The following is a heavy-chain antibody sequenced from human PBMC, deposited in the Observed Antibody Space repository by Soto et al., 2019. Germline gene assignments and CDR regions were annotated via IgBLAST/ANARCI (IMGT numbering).Heavy chain of an antibody. Sequence: PGGSLRLSCAASGFIFSNNWMHWVRQTPEEGLVWVSRISGDGSSVYYEDSVRSRFIISRDNTRNTLYLHMDSLRAEDKGVYYCPTGASRNFFNYWGLGTLVTVSS. J-gene: IGHJ4*02. V-gene: IGHV3-74*01. CDR3: PTGASRNFFNY. CDR1: GFIFSNNW. CDR2: ISGDGSSV.